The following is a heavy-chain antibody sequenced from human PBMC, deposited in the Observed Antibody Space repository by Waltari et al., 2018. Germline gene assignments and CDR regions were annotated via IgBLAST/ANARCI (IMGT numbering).Heavy chain of an antibody. V-gene: IGHV3-74*01. CDR1: GFVLGTVW. D-gene: IGHD1-26*01. CDR2: INDDGSTI. J-gene: IGHJ4*02. Sequence: EVHLVASGGGSVQPGGSMRLSCAASGFVLGTVWMHWVRQVPGKGLVWVSRINDDGSTISYADSVKGRFTISRDNAKNTLYLQMDSLRVEDTAVYYCTRTLVGPYPFENWGQGTLVTVSS. CDR3: TRTLVGPYPFEN.